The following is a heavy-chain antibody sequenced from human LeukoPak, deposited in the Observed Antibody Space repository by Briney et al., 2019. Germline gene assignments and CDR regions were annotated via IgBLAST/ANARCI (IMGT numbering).Heavy chain of an antibody. CDR3: ARDSTTSGWFISWFDP. V-gene: IGHV3-30*03. Sequence: GGSLRLSCAASGFTFSSYGMHWVRQAPGKGLEWVAVISYDESNKNYADSVKGRFTISRDNSKNTLYLQMNSLRAEDTAVYYCARDSTTSGWFISWFDPWGQGTLVTVSS. CDR2: ISYDESNK. D-gene: IGHD6-19*01. J-gene: IGHJ5*02. CDR1: GFTFSSYG.